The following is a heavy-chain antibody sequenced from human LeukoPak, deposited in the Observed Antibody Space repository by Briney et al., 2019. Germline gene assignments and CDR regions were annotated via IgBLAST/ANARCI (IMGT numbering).Heavy chain of an antibody. CDR1: AGSISSSSYY. V-gene: IGHV4-39*01. D-gene: IGHD2-15*01. CDR2: IYYSGST. Sequence: SETLSLTCTVSAGSISSSSYYWGWLRQPPGRGLEGTGRIYYSGSTYYNPSLKSRVTISVDTSKNQFSLKLSSLTAADTAVYYCARQRLPQYCSGGSCYPDNDFDYWGQGTLVTVSS. J-gene: IGHJ4*02. CDR3: ARQRLPQYCSGGSCYPDNDFDY.